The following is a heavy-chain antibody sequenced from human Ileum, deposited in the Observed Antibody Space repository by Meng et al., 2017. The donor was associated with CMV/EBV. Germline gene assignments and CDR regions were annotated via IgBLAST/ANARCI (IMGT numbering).Heavy chain of an antibody. Sequence: QVQQWGSGGGAFQPGRSLDLSCAASGFTFSDAAMDWVRQAPGKGLEWVATVSHDGKKVFYRDTVEGRFTVSRDNSKNTLYLQMNSLGLEDTAVYYCARGYANFFDFWGPGALVTVSS. CDR2: VSHDGKKV. CDR1: GFTFSDAA. V-gene: IGHV3-30*04. J-gene: IGHJ4*02. CDR3: ARGYANFFDF. D-gene: IGHD3-16*01.